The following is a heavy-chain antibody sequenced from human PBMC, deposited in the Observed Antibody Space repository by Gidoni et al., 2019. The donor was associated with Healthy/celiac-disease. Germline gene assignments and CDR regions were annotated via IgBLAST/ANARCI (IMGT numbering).Heavy chain of an antibody. CDR1: GGSISSSY. D-gene: IGHD6-13*01. CDR3: ARHGYSSSRTPYYYYYGMDV. CDR2: IYYSGST. V-gene: IGHV4-59*08. Sequence: QVQLQESGPGLVKPSETLSLTCTVSGGSISSSYWSWIRQPPGKGLEWIGYIYYSGSTNYNPSLKSRVTISVDTSKNQFSLKLSSVTAADTAVYYCARHGYSSSRTPYYYYYGMDVWGQGTTVTVSS. J-gene: IGHJ6*02.